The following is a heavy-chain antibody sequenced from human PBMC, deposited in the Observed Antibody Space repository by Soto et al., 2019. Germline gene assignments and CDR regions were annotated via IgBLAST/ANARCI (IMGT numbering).Heavy chain of an antibody. Sequence: GGSLRLSCAASGFTFSSYAMSWVRQAPGKGLEWVSAISGSGGSTYYADSVKGRFTISRDNSKNTLYLQMNSLRAEDTAVYYCAKILYDSSGYYYAFDYWGQGTLVTVSS. CDR2: ISGSGGST. J-gene: IGHJ4*02. CDR1: GFTFSSYA. V-gene: IGHV3-23*01. CDR3: AKILYDSSGYYYAFDY. D-gene: IGHD3-22*01.